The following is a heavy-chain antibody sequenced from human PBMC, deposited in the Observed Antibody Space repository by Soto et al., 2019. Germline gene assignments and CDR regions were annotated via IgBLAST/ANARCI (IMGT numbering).Heavy chain of an antibody. CDR1: GGSISSSNW. D-gene: IGHD2-8*01. CDR2: IYHSGST. Sequence: SETLSLTCAVSGGSISSSNWWSWVRQPPGKGLEWIGEIYHSGSTNYNPSLKSRVTISVDKSKNQFSLKLSSVTAADTAVYYCARDLYCTKGVCYKGDYYYGMDVWGQGTTVTVSS. V-gene: IGHV4-4*02. J-gene: IGHJ6*02. CDR3: ARDLYCTKGVCYKGDYYYGMDV.